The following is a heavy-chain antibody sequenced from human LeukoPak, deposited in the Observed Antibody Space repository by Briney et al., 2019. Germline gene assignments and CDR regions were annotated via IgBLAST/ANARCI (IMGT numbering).Heavy chain of an antibody. CDR1: GFTFSSYG. CDR2: IWYDGSNK. CDR3: ARQSSGYYYDAFDI. V-gene: IGHV3-33*01. D-gene: IGHD3-22*01. J-gene: IGHJ3*02. Sequence: GGSLRLSCAASGFTFSSYGMHWVRQAPGKGLEWVAVIWYDGSNKYYADSVKGRFTISRDNSKNTLYLQMNSLRAEDTAVYYCARQSSGYYYDAFDIWGQGTMVTVSP.